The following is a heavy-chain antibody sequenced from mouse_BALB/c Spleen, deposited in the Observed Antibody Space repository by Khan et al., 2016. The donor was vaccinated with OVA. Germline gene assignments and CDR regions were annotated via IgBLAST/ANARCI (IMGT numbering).Heavy chain of an antibody. J-gene: IGHJ2*01. CDR1: GYSITSDYA. D-gene: IGHD1-1*01. Sequence: EVQLQESGPGLVKPSQSLSLTCTVTGYSITSDYAWNWIRQFPGNKLEWMGYISYSGSTSYNSSLKSLISITRETSKNQFFLQLNSVTTEDTATYYCARDYGSSYYYFDYWGQGTTLTVSS. CDR3: ARDYGSSYYYFDY. V-gene: IGHV3-2*02. CDR2: ISYSGST.